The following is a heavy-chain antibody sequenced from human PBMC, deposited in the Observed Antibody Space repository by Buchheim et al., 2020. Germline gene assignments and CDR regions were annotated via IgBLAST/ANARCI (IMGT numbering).Heavy chain of an antibody. J-gene: IGHJ4*02. CDR3: AKGPYYYDSSGYYGNFDY. D-gene: IGHD3-22*01. CDR2: ISGSGGST. CDR1: GFHFSSYA. V-gene: IGHV3-23*01. Sequence: EVQLLESGGGLVQPGGSLRLSCAASGFHFSSYAMSWVRQAPGKGLEWVSAISGSGGSTYYADSVKGRFTISRDNSKNTLYLQMNSLRAEDTAVYYCAKGPYYYDSSGYYGNFDYWGQGTL.